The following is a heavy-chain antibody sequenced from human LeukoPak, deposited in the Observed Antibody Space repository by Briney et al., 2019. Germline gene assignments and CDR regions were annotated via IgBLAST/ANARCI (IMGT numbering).Heavy chain of an antibody. D-gene: IGHD3-10*01. Sequence: GASVKVSCKASGGTFSSYAISWVRQAPGQGLEWMGGIIPIFGTANYAQKFQGRVTITADESTSTAYMELSSLRSGDTAVYYCARDPYGSGRNRRSLNWFDPWGQGTLVTVSS. V-gene: IGHV1-69*13. CDR1: GGTFSSYA. J-gene: IGHJ5*02. CDR3: ARDPYGSGRNRRSLNWFDP. CDR2: IIPIFGTA.